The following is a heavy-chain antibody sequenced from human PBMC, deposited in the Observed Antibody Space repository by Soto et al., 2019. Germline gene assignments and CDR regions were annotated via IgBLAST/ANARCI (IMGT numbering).Heavy chain of an antibody. CDR1: GGSISGSY. J-gene: IGHJ4*02. CDR2: VYYTGST. D-gene: IGHD6-19*01. CDR3: ARSVAVPGAHIDY. Sequence: SETLSLTCSFSGGSISGSYWSWIRQSPGKGLEWLGYVYYTGSTNYSPSLRSRVSISVDTSKNEFSLRLSSVTAADTAVYFCARSVAVPGAHIDYWGQGTQVTVSS. V-gene: IGHV4-59*01.